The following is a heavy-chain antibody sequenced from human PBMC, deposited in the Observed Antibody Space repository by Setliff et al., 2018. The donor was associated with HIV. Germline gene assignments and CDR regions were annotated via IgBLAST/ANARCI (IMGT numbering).Heavy chain of an antibody. Sequence: SVKVSCKASGGTFSSYAISWVRQAPGQGLEWMGGIIPIFGTANYAQKFQGRVTMTRDTSTSTVYMELSSLRSEDTAVYYCARAAYYDILTGYFFDYWGQGTLVTVSS. D-gene: IGHD3-9*01. J-gene: IGHJ4*02. V-gene: IGHV1-69*05. CDR1: GGTFSSYA. CDR2: IIPIFGTA. CDR3: ARAAYYDILTGYFFDY.